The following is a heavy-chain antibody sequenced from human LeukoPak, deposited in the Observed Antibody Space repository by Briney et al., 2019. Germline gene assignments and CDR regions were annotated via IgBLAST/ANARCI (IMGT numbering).Heavy chain of an antibody. CDR2: IYTSGST. CDR3: ARDGLAAAGRRSEYYYYYGMDV. D-gene: IGHD6-13*01. J-gene: IGHJ6*02. Sequence: SETLSLTCTVSGGSISSYYWSWIRQPAGKGLEWIGRIYTSGSTNYNPSLKSRVTMSVDTSKNQFSLKLSSVTAADTAVYYCARDGLAAAGRRSEYYYYYGMDVWGQGTTVTVYS. CDR1: GGSISSYY. V-gene: IGHV4-4*07.